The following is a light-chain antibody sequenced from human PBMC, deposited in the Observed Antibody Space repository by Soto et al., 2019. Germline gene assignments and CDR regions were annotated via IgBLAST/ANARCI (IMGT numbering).Light chain of an antibody. J-gene: IGLJ3*02. Sequence: QSVLTQPPSVSGAPGQRVTISCTGSRSNIGAGYDVHWYQQFPGTAPKLLIYGNTNRPSGVPDRSSGYKSGISASLAITGLQAEDEADYYCQSYDSRSGLWVFGGGTKVTVL. CDR1: RSNIGAGYD. CDR2: GNT. V-gene: IGLV1-40*01. CDR3: QSYDSRSGLWV.